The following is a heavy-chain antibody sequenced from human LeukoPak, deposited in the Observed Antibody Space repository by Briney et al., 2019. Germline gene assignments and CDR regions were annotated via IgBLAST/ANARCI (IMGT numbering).Heavy chain of an antibody. Sequence: EASVKVSCKASGGTFSSYAISWVRQAPGQGLEWMGGIIPILGTANYAQKFQGRVTITADESTSTAYMELSSLRSEDTAVYYCARDGALSQFDYWGQGTLVTVSS. CDR3: ARDGALSQFDY. CDR1: GGTFSSYA. D-gene: IGHD3-10*01. V-gene: IGHV1-69*13. J-gene: IGHJ4*02. CDR2: IIPILGTA.